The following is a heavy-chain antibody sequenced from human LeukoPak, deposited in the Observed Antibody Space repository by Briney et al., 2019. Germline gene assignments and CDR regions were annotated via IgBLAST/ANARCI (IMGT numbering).Heavy chain of an antibody. D-gene: IGHD3-10*01. V-gene: IGHV3-33*01. CDR1: GFTFSSYG. CDR3: ARAQYYYGSGSPWYFDY. CDR2: IWYDGSNK. Sequence: QPGRSLRLSCAASGFTFSSYGMHWVRQAPGKGLEWVAVIWYDGSNKYYADSVKGRFTISRDNSKNTLYLQMNSLRAEDTAVYYCARAQYYYGSGSPWYFDYWGQGTLVTVSS. J-gene: IGHJ4*02.